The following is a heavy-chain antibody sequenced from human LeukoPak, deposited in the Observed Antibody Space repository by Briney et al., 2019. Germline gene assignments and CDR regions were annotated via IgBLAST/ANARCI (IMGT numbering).Heavy chain of an antibody. CDR1: GYSFTNYW. CDR2: IYPGDSDT. V-gene: IGHV5-51*01. D-gene: IGHD3-22*01. CDR3: ARHLPTWDYYDSSGPAPFDY. Sequence: GESLKISCKGSGYSFTNYWIAWVRQMPGKGLEWMGIIYPGDSDTRYRPSFQDQVTISADKSISTAYLQWSSLKASDTAMYYCARHLPTWDYYDSSGPAPFDYWGQGTLVTVSS. J-gene: IGHJ4*02.